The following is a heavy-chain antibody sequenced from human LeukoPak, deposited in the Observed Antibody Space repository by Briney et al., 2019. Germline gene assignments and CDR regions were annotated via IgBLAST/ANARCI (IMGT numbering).Heavy chain of an antibody. CDR1: GFTFRSYS. Sequence: GGSLRLSCAASGFTFRSYSMNWVRQAPGKGLEWVSSISSSSDHIYYADSVKGRFTVSRDNAKSSLYLQMHSLRAEDTAVYYCARYYYYGSRNYFDYWGQGTLVTVSS. CDR3: ARYYYYGSRNYFDY. J-gene: IGHJ4*02. V-gene: IGHV3-21*01. D-gene: IGHD3-10*01. CDR2: ISSSSDHI.